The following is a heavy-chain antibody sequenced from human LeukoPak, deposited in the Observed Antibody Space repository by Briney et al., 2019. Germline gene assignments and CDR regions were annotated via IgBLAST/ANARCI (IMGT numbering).Heavy chain of an antibody. V-gene: IGHV3-11*04. CDR1: GFTFSDYY. J-gene: IGHJ3*02. D-gene: IGHD3-22*01. Sequence: PGGSLRLSCAASGFTFSDYYMSWIRQAPGKGLGWVSYISSRGSTIYYADSVKGRFTISRDNAKNSLYLQMNSLRAEDTAVYYCARKNYYDSSVAFDIWGQGTMVTVSS. CDR2: ISSRGSTI. CDR3: ARKNYYDSSVAFDI.